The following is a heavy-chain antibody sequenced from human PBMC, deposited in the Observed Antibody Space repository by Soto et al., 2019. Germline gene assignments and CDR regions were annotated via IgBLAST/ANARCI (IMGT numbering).Heavy chain of an antibody. J-gene: IGHJ6*02. CDR2: ISGYNGNT. CDR1: GYTFTSDG. D-gene: IGHD2-21*01. Sequence: QVQLVQSGAEVKKPGASVKVSCKASGYTFTSDGVSWVRQAPGQGLEWMGWISGYNGNTNYAQRFRDRVTLTTDTSTSTAYMELRSLRSDDSAVYYCARDAHCGGAPGCRAMDVWGQGTTIPVSS. CDR3: ARDAHCGGAPGCRAMDV. V-gene: IGHV1-18*04.